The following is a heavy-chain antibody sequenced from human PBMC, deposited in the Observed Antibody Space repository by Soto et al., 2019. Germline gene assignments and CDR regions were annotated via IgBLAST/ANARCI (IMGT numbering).Heavy chain of an antibody. CDR1: GFTFSNYA. CDR2: ISYDGSKK. CDR3: AQGVGSTLQNYYFYGLDV. D-gene: IGHD1-26*01. Sequence: QVQLVESGGGVVQPGRSLRLSCAASGFTFSNYAMHWVRQAPGKGLEWVAVISYDGSKKYYADSVKGRFTISRDNSKNTLXLQMNSLRGEDTAVYYCAQGVGSTLQNYYFYGLDVWGQGTTVTVSS. J-gene: IGHJ6*02. V-gene: IGHV3-30*18.